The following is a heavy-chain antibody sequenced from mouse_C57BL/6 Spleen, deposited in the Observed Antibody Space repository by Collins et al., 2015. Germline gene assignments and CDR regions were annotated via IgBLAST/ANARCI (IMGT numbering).Heavy chain of an antibody. Sequence: KASGYAFSSSWMNWVKQRPGKGLEWIGRIYPGDGDTKYNGKFKGKATLTADKSSSTAYMQLSSLTSEDSAVYFCARGDYYGSSLDYWGQGTTLTVSS. J-gene: IGHJ2*01. D-gene: IGHD1-1*01. V-gene: IGHV1-82*01. CDR2: IYPGDGDT. CDR3: ARGDYYGSSLDY. CDR1: GYAFSSSW.